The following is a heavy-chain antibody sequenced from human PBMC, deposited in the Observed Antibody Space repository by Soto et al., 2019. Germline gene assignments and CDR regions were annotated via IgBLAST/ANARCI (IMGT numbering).Heavy chain of an antibody. V-gene: IGHV3-33*01. CDR1: GFTFSSYG. Sequence: GSLRLSCAASGFTFSSYGMHWVRQAPGKGLEWVAVIWYDGSNKYYADSVKGRFTISRDNSKNTLYLQMNSLRAEDTAVYYCARGYDDFWSGHQTNAFDIWGQGTMVTVSS. J-gene: IGHJ3*02. CDR2: IWYDGSNK. CDR3: ARGYDDFWSGHQTNAFDI. D-gene: IGHD3-3*01.